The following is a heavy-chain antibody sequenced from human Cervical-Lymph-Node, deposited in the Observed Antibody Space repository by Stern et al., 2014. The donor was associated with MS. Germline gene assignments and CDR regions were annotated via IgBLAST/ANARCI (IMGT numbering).Heavy chain of an antibody. CDR2: ISNNSTHT. J-gene: IGHJ4*02. CDR1: GFTFSHYS. V-gene: IGHV3-21*01. CDR3: ARARVDYARSPHLDS. Sequence: EVQLVESGGGLVKPGESLRLSCDASGFTFSHYSINWVRQAPGKGLEWISSISNNSTHTYYADSVEGRFTISRDSAKDSVSLHMVSLRAEDTAVYYCARARVDYARSPHLDSWGQGTPVTVSS. D-gene: IGHD4-17*01.